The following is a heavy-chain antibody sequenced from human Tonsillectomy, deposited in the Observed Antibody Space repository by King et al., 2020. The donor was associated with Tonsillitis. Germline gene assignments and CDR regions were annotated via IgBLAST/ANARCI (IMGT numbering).Heavy chain of an antibody. V-gene: IGHV4-39*01. CDR1: GGSISSNYYY. Sequence: QLQESGPGLVKPSETLSLTCTVSGGSISSNYYYWAWIRQPPGKGLEWIGSLYYTWGPYYSPSLKSRVSISVATSKNQVSLRLSSVTPADTAVYYCARPSIAVAGRGWFDPWGQGTLVTVSS. CDR3: ARPSIAVAGRGWFDP. CDR2: LYYTWGP. D-gene: IGHD6-19*01. J-gene: IGHJ5*02.